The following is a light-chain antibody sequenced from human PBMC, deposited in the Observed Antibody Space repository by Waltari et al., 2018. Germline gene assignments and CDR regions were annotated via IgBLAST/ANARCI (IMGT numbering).Light chain of an antibody. V-gene: IGLV2-23*02. Sequence: QSALTQPASVSGSPGQSITISCTGTSNDIGTYKFVSCYQQHPGKAPKLIIYEFNQRPSGISNLFSGSKSGNTAALTISGLQTEDEADYFCCSYVTGDTWVFGGGTKVAVL. CDR1: SNDIGTYKF. CDR3: CSYVTGDTWV. J-gene: IGLJ3*02. CDR2: EFN.